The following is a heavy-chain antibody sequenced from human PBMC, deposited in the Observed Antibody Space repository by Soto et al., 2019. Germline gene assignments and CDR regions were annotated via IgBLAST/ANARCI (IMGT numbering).Heavy chain of an antibody. CDR3: AKDRHDYGDYVDYFDY. CDR2: ISYDGSNK. V-gene: IGHV3-30*18. J-gene: IGHJ4*02. Sequence: GGSLRLSCAASGFTFSSYGMHWVRQAPGKGLEWVAVISYDGSNKYYADSVKGRFTISRDNSKNTLYLQMNSLRAEDTAVYYCAKDRHDYGDYVDYFDYWGQGTLVTVSS. CDR1: GFTFSSYG. D-gene: IGHD4-17*01.